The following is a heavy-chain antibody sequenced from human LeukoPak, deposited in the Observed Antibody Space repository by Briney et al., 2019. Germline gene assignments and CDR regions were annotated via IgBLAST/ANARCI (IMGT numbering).Heavy chain of an antibody. CDR1: GGSISSGDYY. CDR3: AREVWFGDKSYGMDV. CDR2: IYYSGST. V-gene: IGHV4-30-4*01. J-gene: IGHJ6*02. Sequence: SETLSLNGTVSGGSISSGDYYWSWIRQPPGKGLEWIGYIYYSGSTYYNPSLKSRVTISVDTSKNQFSLKQSSVTAADTAVYYCAREVWFGDKSYGMDVWGQGTTVTVSS. D-gene: IGHD3-10*01.